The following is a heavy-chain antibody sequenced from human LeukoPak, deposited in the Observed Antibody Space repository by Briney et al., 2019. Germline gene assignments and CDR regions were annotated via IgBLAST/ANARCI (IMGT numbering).Heavy chain of an antibody. J-gene: IGHJ3*02. Sequence: GASVKVSCKASGYTFTSYGISWVRQAPGQGLEWMGWINPNSGGTNYAQKFQGRVTMTRDTSISTAYMELSRLRSDDTAVYYCARDLRYCNSTSCYTDAFDIWGQGTIVTVSS. CDR3: ARDLRYCNSTSCYTDAFDI. CDR1: GYTFTSYG. V-gene: IGHV1-2*02. CDR2: INPNSGGT. D-gene: IGHD2-2*02.